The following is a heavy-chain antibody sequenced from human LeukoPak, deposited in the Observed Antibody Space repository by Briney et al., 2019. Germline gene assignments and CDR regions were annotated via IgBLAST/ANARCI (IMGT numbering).Heavy chain of an antibody. J-gene: IGHJ3*02. Sequence: GGSLRLSCAASGFTVSSNYMSWVRQAPGKGLEWVSIIYSGGSTFYADSVKGRFTISRDNSKNTLYLQMNSLRAEDTAVHYCARGGSYLSAFDIWGQGTMVTVSS. V-gene: IGHV3-53*01. CDR3: ARGGSYLSAFDI. CDR1: GFTVSSNY. CDR2: IYSGGST. D-gene: IGHD1-26*01.